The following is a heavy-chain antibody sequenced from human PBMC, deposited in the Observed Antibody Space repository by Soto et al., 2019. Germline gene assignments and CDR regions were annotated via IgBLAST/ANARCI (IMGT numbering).Heavy chain of an antibody. J-gene: IGHJ3*02. CDR2: IIPILGIA. CDR1: GGTFSSYT. V-gene: IGHV1-69*02. D-gene: IGHD3-10*01. CDR3: ARLHPYYYGSGRGGDAFDI. Sequence: QVQLVQSGAEVKKPGSSVKVSCKASGGTFSSYTISWVRQAPGQGLEWMGRIIPILGIANYAQKFQGRVTITADKSTSTAYMELSSLGSEDTAVYYCARLHPYYYGSGRGGDAFDIWGQGTMVTVSS.